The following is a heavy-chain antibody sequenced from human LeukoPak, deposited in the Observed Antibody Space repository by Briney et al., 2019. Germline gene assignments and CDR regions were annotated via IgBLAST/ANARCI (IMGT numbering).Heavy chain of an antibody. J-gene: IGHJ4*02. D-gene: IGHD3-3*01. CDR3: AKPNLYYDFWSGYLD. CDR1: GFTFSSYW. V-gene: IGHV3-7*03. CDR2: IKQDGSEK. Sequence: GGSLRLSCAASGFTFSSYWMSWVRQAPGKGLEWVANIKQDGSEKYYVDSVKGRFTISRDNSKNTLYLQMNSLRAEDTAVYYCAKPNLYYDFWSGYLDWGQGTLVTVSS.